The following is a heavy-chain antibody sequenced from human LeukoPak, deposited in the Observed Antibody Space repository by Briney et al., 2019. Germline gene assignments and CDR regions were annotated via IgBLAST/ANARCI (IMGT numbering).Heavy chain of an antibody. Sequence: KPGGSLRLSCAASGLPFTSVWMSWVRQAPGKGLEWIARIKAKTEGGTTDYAAPVKGRFSISRDDSRNTLYLEMNSLKTEDTAVYYCASHSSYWLLGYWGRGTLVSVSS. D-gene: IGHD6-19*01. CDR2: IKAKTEGGTT. J-gene: IGHJ4*02. V-gene: IGHV3-15*01. CDR1: GLPFTSVW. CDR3: ASHSSYWLLGY.